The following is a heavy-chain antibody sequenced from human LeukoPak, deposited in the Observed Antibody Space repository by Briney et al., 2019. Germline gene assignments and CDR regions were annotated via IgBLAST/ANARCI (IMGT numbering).Heavy chain of an antibody. CDR1: GDSISSYY. V-gene: IGHV4-4*07. J-gene: IGHJ6*03. CDR2: IYTSGST. D-gene: IGHD6-13*01. CDR3: ARSRAAAGTSYYYYMDV. Sequence: PSETLSLTCTVSGDSISSYYWSWIRQPAGKGLEWIGRIYTSGSTNYNPSLKSRVTMSVDTSKNQFSLKLSSVTAADTAVYYCARSRAAAGTSYYYYMDVWGKGTTVTVSS.